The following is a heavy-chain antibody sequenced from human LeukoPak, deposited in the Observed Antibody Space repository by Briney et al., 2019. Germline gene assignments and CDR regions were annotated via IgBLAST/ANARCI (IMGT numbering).Heavy chain of an antibody. Sequence: MAGGSLRLSCAASGFTFSDYYMSWIRQAPGKGLEWVSYISSSSSYTNYADSVEGRFTISRDNAKNSLYLQMNSLRAEDTAVYYCARHLKLPYGSGSSGAFDIWGQGTMVTVSS. J-gene: IGHJ3*02. CDR3: ARHLKLPYGSGSSGAFDI. V-gene: IGHV3-11*06. CDR2: ISSSSSYT. CDR1: GFTFSDYY. D-gene: IGHD3-10*01.